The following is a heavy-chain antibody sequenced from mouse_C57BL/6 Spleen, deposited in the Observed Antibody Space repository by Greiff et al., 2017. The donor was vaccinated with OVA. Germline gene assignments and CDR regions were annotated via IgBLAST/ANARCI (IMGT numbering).Heavy chain of an antibody. CDR2: IDPNRGGT. V-gene: IGHV1-72*01. D-gene: IGHD1-1*01. Sequence: VQLQQPGAELVKPGASVKLSCKASGYTFTSYWMHWVKQRPGRGLEWIGRIDPNRGGTKYNEKFKSKATLSVDKPSSTAYMQSSSLTYEDSAVYYGARGDLLYYAMDYWGQGTSVTVSS. CDR3: ARGDLLYYAMDY. J-gene: IGHJ4*01. CDR1: GYTFTSYW.